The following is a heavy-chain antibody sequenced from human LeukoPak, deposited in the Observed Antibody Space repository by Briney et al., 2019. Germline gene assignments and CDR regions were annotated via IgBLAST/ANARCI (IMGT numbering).Heavy chain of an antibody. CDR1: GFTFTNYD. CDR2: ISGTGGST. Sequence: GGSLRLSCADSGFTFTNYDMSWVRQAPGKGLEWVSGISGTGGSTYYADSVKGRFTISRDNSKNTLYLQMNSLRAEDTAVYYCARTYYDILTGYNPYFDYWGQGTLVTVSS. CDR3: ARTYYDILTGYNPYFDY. D-gene: IGHD3-9*01. V-gene: IGHV3-23*01. J-gene: IGHJ4*02.